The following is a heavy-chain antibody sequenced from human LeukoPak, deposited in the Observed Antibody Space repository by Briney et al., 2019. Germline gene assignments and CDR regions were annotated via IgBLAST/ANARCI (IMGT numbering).Heavy chain of an antibody. V-gene: IGHV4-59*01. Sequence: SETLSLTCTVSGGSISSYYWSWIRQPPGKGLEWIGYIYYSGSTNYNPSLKSRVTISVDTSKNQFSLKLSSVTAADTAVYYCAREKGGRGYQTTVHFDYWGQGAQVTVSS. CDR2: IYYSGST. J-gene: IGHJ4*02. CDR3: AREKGGRGYQTTVHFDY. D-gene: IGHD4-17*01. CDR1: GGSISSYY.